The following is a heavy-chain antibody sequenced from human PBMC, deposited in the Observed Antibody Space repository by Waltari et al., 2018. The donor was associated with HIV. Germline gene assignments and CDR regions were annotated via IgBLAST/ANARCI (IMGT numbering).Heavy chain of an antibody. CDR1: GYTFTSYA. J-gene: IGHJ4*02. CDR2: MNPNRGNT. CDR3: ARGRVQVRGAMYYFDY. Sequence: QVQLVQSGAEVKKPGASVKVSCKASGYTFTSYAINWVRQATGQGLEWMGWMNPNRGNTGYPQKFQGRVTMTRNTSISTAYMELSSLRSEDTAVYYCARGRVQVRGAMYYFDYWGQGTLVTVSS. D-gene: IGHD3-10*01. V-gene: IGHV1-8*01.